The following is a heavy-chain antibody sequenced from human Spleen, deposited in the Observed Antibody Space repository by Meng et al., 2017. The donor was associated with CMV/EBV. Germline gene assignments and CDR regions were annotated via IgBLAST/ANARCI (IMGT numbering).Heavy chain of an antibody. D-gene: IGHD1-26*01. CDR2: IYYSGST. J-gene: IGHJ4*02. V-gene: IGHV4-39*07. CDR1: GGSISSSSYY. CDR3: ARWELLRRYFDY. Sequence: SETLSLTCTVSGGSISSSSYYWGWIRQPPGKGLEWIGSIYYSGSTYYNPSLKSRVTISVDTSKNQFSLKLSSVTAADTAVYYCARWELLRRYFDYWGQGTLVTVSS.